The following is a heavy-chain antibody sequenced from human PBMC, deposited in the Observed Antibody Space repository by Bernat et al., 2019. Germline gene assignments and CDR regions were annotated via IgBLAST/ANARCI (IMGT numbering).Heavy chain of an antibody. J-gene: IGHJ4*02. CDR1: DGSISSYY. CDR3: ARAGGGYSFDY. CDR2: YFYSGST. Sequence: QVQLQGSGPGMIKPSETLSLSCSVADGSISSYYWSWIRQPPGKGLELIGYYFYSGSTSYNPSLKSRATISVDTSKNQFSLKLSSVTTADTAVYYCARAGGGYSFDYWGQ. D-gene: IGHD5-12*01. V-gene: IGHV4-59*01.